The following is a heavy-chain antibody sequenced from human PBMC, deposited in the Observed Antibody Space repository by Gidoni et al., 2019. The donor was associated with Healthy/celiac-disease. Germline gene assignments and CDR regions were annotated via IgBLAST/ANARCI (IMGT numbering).Heavy chain of an antibody. Sequence: QVQLVQSGAEVKKPGSSVKVSCKASGGTFSSYAISWVRQAPGQGLEWMGGIIPIFGTANYAQKFQGRVTITADESTSTAYMELSSLRSEDTAVYYCARVSYYYDSSGYYEAFDIWGQGTMVTVSS. V-gene: IGHV1-69*01. CDR3: ARVSYYYDSSGYYEAFDI. D-gene: IGHD3-22*01. CDR1: GGTFSSYA. CDR2: IIPIFGTA. J-gene: IGHJ3*02.